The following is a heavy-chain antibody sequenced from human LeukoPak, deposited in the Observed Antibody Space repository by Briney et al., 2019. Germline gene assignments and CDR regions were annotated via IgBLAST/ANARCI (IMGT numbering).Heavy chain of an antibody. D-gene: IGHD3-3*01. CDR1: GDSISTYY. CDR3: ARHGPLYDIWSAQFYFDY. CDR2: IYFSGTT. Sequence: SETLSLTCTDSGDSISTYYWSWIRQPPGKRLEWIGYIYFSGTTNYNPSLKSRVTISVDTSKNQFSLRLSSVTAADTALYYCARHGPLYDIWSAQFYFDYWGQGTLVTVSS. J-gene: IGHJ4*02. V-gene: IGHV4-59*08.